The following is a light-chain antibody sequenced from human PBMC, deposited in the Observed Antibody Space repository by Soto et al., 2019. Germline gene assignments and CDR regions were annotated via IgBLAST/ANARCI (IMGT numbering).Light chain of an antibody. CDR2: AAS. V-gene: IGKV1-33*01. J-gene: IGKJ5*01. CDR3: QQYDNLPIT. Sequence: DVQMTQSPSSLSASVGDRITIGCQANQDTGNYLHWYQQNPGNAPKLLISAASTSESGVPSRFSGSGSGTDFTFTISSLQPEDFATYYCQQYDNLPITFGQGTRLEIK. CDR1: QDTGNY.